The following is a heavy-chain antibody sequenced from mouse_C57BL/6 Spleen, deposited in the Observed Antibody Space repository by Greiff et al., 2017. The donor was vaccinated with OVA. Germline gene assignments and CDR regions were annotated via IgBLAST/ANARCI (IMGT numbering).Heavy chain of an antibody. D-gene: IGHD2-3*01. V-gene: IGHV14-4*01. CDR2: IDPENGDT. Sequence: EVQLQQSGAELVRPGASVKLSCTASGFNIKDDYMHWVKQRPEQGLEWIGWIDPENGDTEYASKFQGKATITADTSSNTAYLQLSSLTSEDTAVYYCTTDGYYVLFAYWGQGTLVTVSA. J-gene: IGHJ3*01. CDR1: GFNIKDDY. CDR3: TTDGYYVLFAY.